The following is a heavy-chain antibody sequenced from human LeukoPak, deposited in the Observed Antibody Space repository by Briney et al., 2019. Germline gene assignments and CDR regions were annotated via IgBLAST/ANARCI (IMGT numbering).Heavy chain of an antibody. CDR1: GFTFSSYS. Sequence: GGSLRLSCAASGFTFSSYSMNWVRQAPGKGLEWVSSISSSSSYIYYADSVKGRFTISRDNAKNSLYLQMNSLRAEDTAVYYCARFYCSSTSCYQDYWGQGTLVTVSS. CDR2: ISSSSSYI. V-gene: IGHV3-21*01. D-gene: IGHD2-2*01. J-gene: IGHJ4*02. CDR3: ARFYCSSTSCYQDY.